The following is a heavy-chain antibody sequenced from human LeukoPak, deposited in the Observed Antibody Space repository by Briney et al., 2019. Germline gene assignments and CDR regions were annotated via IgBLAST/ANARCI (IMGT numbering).Heavy chain of an antibody. J-gene: IGHJ4*02. Sequence: PGGSLRLSCAASGFTFSSYSMNWVRQAPGKGLEWVSSISSSSSYIYYADSVRGRFTISRDNAKNSLYLQMNSLRAEDTAVYYCARDLNYDYVWGSTEFDYWGQGTLVTVSS. CDR2: ISSSSSYI. CDR3: ARDLNYDYVWGSTEFDY. V-gene: IGHV3-21*01. D-gene: IGHD3-16*01. CDR1: GFTFSSYS.